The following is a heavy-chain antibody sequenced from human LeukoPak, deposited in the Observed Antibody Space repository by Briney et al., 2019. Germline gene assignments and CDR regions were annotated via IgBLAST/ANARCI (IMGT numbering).Heavy chain of an antibody. CDR1: GYTFTSYG. CDR2: ISAYNGNT. Sequence: ASVKVSCKASGYTFTSYGISWVRQAPGQGLEWMGWISAYNGNTNYAQKLQGRVTMTTDTSTNTAYMELRSLRSDDTAVYYCASHILTGVWGFYDYWGQGTLVTVSS. V-gene: IGHV1-18*01. J-gene: IGHJ4*02. D-gene: IGHD3-9*01. CDR3: ASHILTGVWGFYDY.